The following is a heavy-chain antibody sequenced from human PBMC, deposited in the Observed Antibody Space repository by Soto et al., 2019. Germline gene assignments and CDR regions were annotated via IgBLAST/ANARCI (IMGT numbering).Heavy chain of an antibody. J-gene: IGHJ3*02. D-gene: IGHD3-9*01. CDR2: IYYSGTT. CDR3: ARDFDAANAFDI. CDR1: GGSISGYY. Sequence: SETLSLTCTVSGGSISGYYWSWIRQPPGKGLEWIGYIYYSGTTNYNPSLKSRVTISVDTSNNQFSLRLSSVTAADTAVYFCARDFDAANAFDIWGRGRMVTVSS. V-gene: IGHV4-59*01.